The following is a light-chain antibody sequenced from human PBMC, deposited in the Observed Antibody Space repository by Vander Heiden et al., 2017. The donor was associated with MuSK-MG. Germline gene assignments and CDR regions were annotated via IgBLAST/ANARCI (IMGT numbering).Light chain of an antibody. Sequence: DVQMTQSPSSLSASAGDRVTITCRASQDISNYLAWYQQKPGKVPKLVIYAASTLQPGVPSRFSASGSGTEFTLTISGLQPEDVATYYCQMYISAPYTFGQGTKLEI. CDR3: QMYISAPYT. CDR1: QDISNY. V-gene: IGKV1-27*01. J-gene: IGKJ2*01. CDR2: AAS.